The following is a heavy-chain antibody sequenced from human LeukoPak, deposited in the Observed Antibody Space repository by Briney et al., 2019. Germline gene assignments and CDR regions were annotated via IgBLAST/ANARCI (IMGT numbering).Heavy chain of an antibody. D-gene: IGHD3-10*01. CDR2: ARNRGNGYTT. CDR3: ARIMRVNYGTYYFDY. V-gene: IGHV3-72*01. CDR1: GFTFSDHY. Sequence: GGSLRLSCAASGFTFSDHYIDWVRQAPGKGLEWVGRARNRGNGYTTQYAASVKGRFTFSRDDSENTVYLQMNSLKTEDTAVYFCARIMRVNYGTYYFDYWGQGTLVTVSS. J-gene: IGHJ4*02.